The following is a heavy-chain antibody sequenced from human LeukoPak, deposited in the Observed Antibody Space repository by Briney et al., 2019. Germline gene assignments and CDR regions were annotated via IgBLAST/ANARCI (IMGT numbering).Heavy chain of an antibody. J-gene: IGHJ4*02. CDR1: GFTFSSYW. Sequence: GGSLRLSCAASGFTFSSYWMHWVRQAPGKGLVWVSRINTDGSSTSYADSVKGRFTISRDDAKNSLYLQMNSLRAEDTAVYYCARDLYCGGDCLAYLDYWGQGTLVTVSS. D-gene: IGHD2-21*02. CDR2: INTDGSST. CDR3: ARDLYCGGDCLAYLDY. V-gene: IGHV3-74*01.